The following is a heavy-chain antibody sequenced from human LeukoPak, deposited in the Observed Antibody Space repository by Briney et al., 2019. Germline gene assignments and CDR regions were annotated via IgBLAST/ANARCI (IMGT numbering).Heavy chain of an antibody. V-gene: IGHV4-59*08. J-gene: IGHJ4*02. CDR3: ARQADYGDYYVDY. CDR2: IYYSGST. Sequence: SETLSLTCTVSGVSISSYYWSWIRQPPGKGLELIGYIYYSGSTNYNPSLKSRVTISVDTSKNQFSLKLSSVTAADTAVYYCARQADYGDYYVDYWGQGTLVTVSS. CDR1: GVSISSYY. D-gene: IGHD4-17*01.